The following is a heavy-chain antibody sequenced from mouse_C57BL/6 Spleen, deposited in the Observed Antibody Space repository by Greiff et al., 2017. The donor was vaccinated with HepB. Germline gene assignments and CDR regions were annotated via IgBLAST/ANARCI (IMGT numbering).Heavy chain of an antibody. Sequence: VQLQQSGAELVRPGASVKLSCTASGFNIKDYYMHWVKQRPEQGLEWIGRIDPEDGDTEYAPKFQGKATMTADTSSNTAYLQLSSLTSEDSAVYYCTHCDGSSPFAYWGQGTLVTVSA. D-gene: IGHD1-1*01. J-gene: IGHJ3*01. CDR3: THCDGSSPFAY. V-gene: IGHV14-1*01. CDR2: IDPEDGDT. CDR1: GFNIKDYY.